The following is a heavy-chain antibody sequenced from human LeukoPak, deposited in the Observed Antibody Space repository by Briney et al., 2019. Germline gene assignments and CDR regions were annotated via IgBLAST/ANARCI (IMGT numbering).Heavy chain of an antibody. J-gene: IGHJ4*02. CDR2: ISYDGSNK. V-gene: IGHV3-30*04. CDR1: GFTFSSYA. Sequence: GGSLRLSCAASGFTFSSYAMHWVRQAPGKGLEWVAVISYDGSNKYYADSVKGRFTISRDNSKNTLYLQMNSLRAEDTAVYYCAKDDGYSSSPTSFWGQGTLVTVSS. CDR3: AKDDGYSSSPTSF. D-gene: IGHD6-6*01.